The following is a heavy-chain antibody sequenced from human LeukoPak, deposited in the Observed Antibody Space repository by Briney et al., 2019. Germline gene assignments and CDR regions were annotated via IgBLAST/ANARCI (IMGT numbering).Heavy chain of an antibody. J-gene: IGHJ4*02. CDR1: GFTFSSYG. V-gene: IGHV3-33*01. CDR2: IWYDGSNK. Sequence: SLRLSCAASGFTFSSYGMHWVRQAPGKGLEWVAVIWYDGSNKYYADSVKGRFTISRDNSKNTLYLQMNSLRAEDTAVYYCARGLPYYYDSSGYWDYFDYWGQGTLVTVSS. D-gene: IGHD3-22*01. CDR3: ARGLPYYYDSSGYWDYFDY.